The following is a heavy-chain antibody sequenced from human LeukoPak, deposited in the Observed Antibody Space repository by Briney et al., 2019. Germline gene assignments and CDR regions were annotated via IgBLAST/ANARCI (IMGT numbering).Heavy chain of an antibody. J-gene: IGHJ4*02. D-gene: IGHD6-19*01. V-gene: IGHV4-59*01. Sequence: KPSETLSLTCTVSGGSISGYYWTWIRQSPGKGLEWIGYVYDSGSTKYNPSLKSRATTSVDTSKNQFSLKLTSVTAADTAVYYCARGDHGSGGYYFDYWGQGTLVTVSS. CDR3: ARGDHGSGGYYFDY. CDR1: GGSISGYY. CDR2: VYDSGST.